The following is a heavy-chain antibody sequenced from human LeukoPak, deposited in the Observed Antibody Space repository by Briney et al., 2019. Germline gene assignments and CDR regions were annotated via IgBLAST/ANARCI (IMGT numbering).Heavy chain of an antibody. Sequence: SETLSLTCTVSGGSISSYYWSWIRQPPGKGLEWIGYIYYSGSTNYNPSLKSRVTISVDTSKNQFSLKLSSVTAADTAVYYCAAGVVVPAAIPALEWYFDLWGRGTLVTVSS. V-gene: IGHV4-59*12. CDR1: GGSISSYY. CDR2: IYYSGST. CDR3: AAGVVVPAAIPALEWYFDL. D-gene: IGHD2-2*01. J-gene: IGHJ2*01.